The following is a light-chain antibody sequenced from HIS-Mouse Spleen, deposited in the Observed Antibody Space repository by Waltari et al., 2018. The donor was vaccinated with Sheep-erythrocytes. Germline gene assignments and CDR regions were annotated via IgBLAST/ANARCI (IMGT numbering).Light chain of an antibody. Sequence: EIVLTQSPATLSLSPGERATLSCRASQSVSSYLAWYQQKPGQAPRLLINDASNRATGIPARFSGSGSGTDFTLTISSLEPEDFAVYYCQQRSNWLTFGGGTK. V-gene: IGKV3-11*01. CDR1: QSVSSY. CDR2: DAS. J-gene: IGKJ4*01. CDR3: QQRSNWLT.